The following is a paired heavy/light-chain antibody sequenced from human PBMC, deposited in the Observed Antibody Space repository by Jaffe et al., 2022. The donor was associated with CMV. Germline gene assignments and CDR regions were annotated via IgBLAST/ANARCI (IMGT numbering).Light chain of an antibody. Sequence: DIVMTQSPDSLAVSLGERATINCKSSQSVFSSSDSKNYLLWYQQKSGQPPSTLIYWASTRESGVPDRFSGNGSATNFTLTITSLQAEDVAVYYCQQYYTTPYTFGQGTKLEIK. V-gene: IGKV4-1*01. J-gene: IGKJ2*01. CDR2: WAS. CDR3: QQYYTTPYT. CDR1: QSVFSSSDSKNY.
Heavy chain of an antibody. CDR1: GGSISPYY. Sequence: QLQLQESGPGLVKPSETLSLTCDVSGGSISPYYWTWIRQPPGKGLEWIGYIYYTGRTKYNPSLRSRVTFSVDTSKNQFSLQLTSVTAADTAVYYCARGGGGVDHWGQGTLVTVSS. CDR3: ARGGGGVDH. CDR2: IYYTGRT. J-gene: IGHJ4*02. V-gene: IGHV4-59*01. D-gene: IGHD3-16*01.